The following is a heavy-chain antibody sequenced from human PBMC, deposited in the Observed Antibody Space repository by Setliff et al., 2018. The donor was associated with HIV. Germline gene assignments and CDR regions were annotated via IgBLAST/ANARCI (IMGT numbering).Heavy chain of an antibody. J-gene: IGHJ3*02. D-gene: IGHD6-19*01. CDR3: ARHYPRSDDAFDI. CDR1: GGSISSYY. V-gene: IGHV4-59*08. CDR2: IYHSGIT. Sequence: SETLSLTCTVSGGSISSYYWSWIRQPPGKRLEWIGYIYHSGITNYNPSLESRVTISVDTSKNQFSLRLSSVTAADTAVYYCARHYPRSDDAFDIWGQGTMVTVSS.